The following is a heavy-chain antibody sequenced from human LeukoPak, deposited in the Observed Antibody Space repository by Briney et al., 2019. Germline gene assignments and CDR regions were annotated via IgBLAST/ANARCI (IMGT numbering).Heavy chain of an antibody. CDR3: AKQSRTITTDGGAFDI. J-gene: IGHJ3*02. Sequence: GGSPRLSWAASGFTFSTYAMHWVRQAPGKGLEWVTFIRYDGTNKYYADSVKGRFTISRDNSKSTLYLQMNSLGAEDTAMYYCAKQSRTITTDGGAFDIWGQGTMVTVSS. CDR2: IRYDGTNK. CDR1: GFTFSTYA. V-gene: IGHV3-30*02. D-gene: IGHD1-1*01.